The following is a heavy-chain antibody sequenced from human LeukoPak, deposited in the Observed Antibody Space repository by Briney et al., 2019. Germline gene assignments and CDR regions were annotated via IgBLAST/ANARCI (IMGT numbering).Heavy chain of an antibody. J-gene: IGHJ6*02. CDR1: GYTFTSYG. V-gene: IGHV1-18*01. Sequence: ASVKVSCKASGYTFTSYGISWVRQAPGQGLEWMGWISAYNGNTNYAQKLQGRVTMTTDTSTSTVYMELRSLRSDDTAVYYCAREEVIAVAGDYYYYGMDVWGQGTTVTVSS. CDR2: ISAYNGNT. CDR3: AREEVIAVAGDYYYYGMDV. D-gene: IGHD6-19*01.